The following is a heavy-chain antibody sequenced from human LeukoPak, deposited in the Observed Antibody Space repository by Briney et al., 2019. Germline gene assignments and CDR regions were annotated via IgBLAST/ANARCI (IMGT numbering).Heavy chain of an antibody. Sequence: SETLSLTCAVYGGSFSGYYWSWIRQPPGKGLERIGEINHSGSTNYDPSLRSRVTISVDTSKNQFSLTLSSVTAADTAIYYCARGPGGTTGEAFDYWGQGTLVTVSS. CDR1: GGSFSGYY. CDR3: ARGPGGTTGEAFDY. V-gene: IGHV4-34*01. J-gene: IGHJ4*02. CDR2: INHSGST. D-gene: IGHD1-7*01.